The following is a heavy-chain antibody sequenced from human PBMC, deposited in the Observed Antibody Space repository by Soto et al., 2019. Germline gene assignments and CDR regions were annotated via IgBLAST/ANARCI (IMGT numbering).Heavy chain of an antibody. Sequence: PGGSLRLSCAASGFTFSSYAMSWVRQAPGKGLEWVSAISGSGGSTYYADSVKGRFTISRDNSENTLYLQMNSLRAEDTAVYYCATPHCSSTSCSPMDVWGQGTTVTVSS. V-gene: IGHV3-23*01. J-gene: IGHJ6*02. CDR2: ISGSGGST. CDR1: GFTFSSYA. D-gene: IGHD2-2*01. CDR3: ATPHCSSTSCSPMDV.